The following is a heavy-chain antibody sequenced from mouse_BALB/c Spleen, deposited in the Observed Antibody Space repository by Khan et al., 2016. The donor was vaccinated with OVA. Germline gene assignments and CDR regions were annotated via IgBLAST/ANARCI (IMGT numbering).Heavy chain of an antibody. CDR2: INYSGNT. D-gene: IGHD2-4*01. CDR1: GYSITSEYA. J-gene: IGHJ3*01. Sequence: EVQLQESGPGLVKPSQSLSLTCTVTGYSITSEYAWNWIRQFPGNKLERMGYINYSGNTRFNPSLKSRTSITRDTSKNQFFLQLNSVTTEDTATYYCARKDYYDYDPFPYGGQGTLVTVSA. V-gene: IGHV3-2*02. CDR3: ARKDYYDYDPFPY.